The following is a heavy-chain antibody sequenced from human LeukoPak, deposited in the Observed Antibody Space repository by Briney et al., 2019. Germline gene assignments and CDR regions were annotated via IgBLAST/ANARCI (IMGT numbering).Heavy chain of an antibody. CDR1: GGTFSSYA. CDR2: IIPIFGIA. J-gene: IGHJ6*02. CDR3: ATPMPYYDSSGYYSDYYYGMDV. Sequence: SVKVSCKASGGTFSSYAISWVRQAPGQGLEWMGRIIPIFGIANYAQKFQGRVTITADKSTRTAYMELSSLRSEDTAVYYCATPMPYYDSSGYYSDYYYGMDVWGQGTTVTVSS. V-gene: IGHV1-69*04. D-gene: IGHD3-22*01.